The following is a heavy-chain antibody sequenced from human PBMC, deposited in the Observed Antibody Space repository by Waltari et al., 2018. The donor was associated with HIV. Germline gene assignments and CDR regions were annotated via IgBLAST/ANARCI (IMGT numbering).Heavy chain of an antibody. J-gene: IGHJ3*02. CDR1: GFTFSNYA. V-gene: IGHV3-30*01. CDR3: ARKDTAMRVDAFDI. Sequence: QVQLVESGGGVVQPGRSLRLSCAASGFTFSNYAMHWVRQAPGKGLEWVAVISYGGSNKYYADAVKGRFTISRDNSKNTLYLQMNSLRAEDTAVYYCARKDTAMRVDAFDIWGQGTMVTVSS. D-gene: IGHD5-18*01. CDR2: ISYGGSNK.